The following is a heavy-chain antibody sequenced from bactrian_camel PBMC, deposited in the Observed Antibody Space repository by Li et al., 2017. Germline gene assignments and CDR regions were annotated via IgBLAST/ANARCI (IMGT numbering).Heavy chain of an antibody. D-gene: IGHD2*01. V-gene: IGHV3S42*01. CDR2: MNGNGYVA. Sequence: VQLVESGGDLVRPGESLRLSCAASGFTFSNAAMSWVRQAPGKGLEWVSTMNGNGYVAAYADSVQGRFTISRDNAKNSLYLQLNNLKTEDTAMYYCAKKSSVNDGSPHFDWGQGTQVTVS. CDR3: AKKSSVNDGSPHFD. CDR1: GFTFSNAA. J-gene: IGHJ4*01.